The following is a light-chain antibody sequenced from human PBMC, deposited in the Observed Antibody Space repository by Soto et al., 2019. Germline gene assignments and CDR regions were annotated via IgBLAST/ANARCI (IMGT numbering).Light chain of an antibody. CDR3: QQSYDPPPT. CDR2: AVS. CDR1: QNIGTF. V-gene: IGKV1-39*01. Sequence: DIQMTQSPSSLSAYVGDRVIITCRSSQNIGTFLSWYQQKQGKAPNLLIYAVSKLQTGVPSRFSGSGSGTDFTLTISSLQPADFATYFCQQSYDPPPTFGQGTKVEIK. J-gene: IGKJ1*01.